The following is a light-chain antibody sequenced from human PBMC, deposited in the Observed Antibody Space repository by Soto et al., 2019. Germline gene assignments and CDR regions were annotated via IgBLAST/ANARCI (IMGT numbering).Light chain of an antibody. J-gene: IGKJ1*01. CDR3: QQYGSSGT. V-gene: IGKV3-20*01. CDR2: GAS. CDR1: QSVTSN. Sequence: EMVMTQSPAILSVSPGERATLSCRAIQSVTSNLAWYQQKPGQSPRLLIYGASSRATGIPDRFSGSGSGTDFTLSISRLEPEDFAVYYCQQYGSSGTFGQGTKVDIK.